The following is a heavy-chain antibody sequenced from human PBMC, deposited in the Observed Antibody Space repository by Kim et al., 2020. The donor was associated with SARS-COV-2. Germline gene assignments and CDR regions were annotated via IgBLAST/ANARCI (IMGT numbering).Heavy chain of an antibody. CDR1: GYSISSSNW. CDR2: IYYSGST. D-gene: IGHD3-3*01. J-gene: IGHJ2*01. V-gene: IGHV4-28*01. Sequence: SETLSLTCAVSGYSISSSNWWGWIRQPPGKGLEWIGYIYYSGSTYYNPSLKSRVTMSVDTSKNQFSLKLSSVTAVDTAVYYCARIGGSGYLRYFDLWGRGTLVTVSS. CDR3: ARIGGSGYLRYFDL.